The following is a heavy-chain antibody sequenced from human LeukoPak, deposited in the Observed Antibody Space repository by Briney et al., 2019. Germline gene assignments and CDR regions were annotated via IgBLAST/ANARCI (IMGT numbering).Heavy chain of an antibody. J-gene: IGHJ4*02. D-gene: IGHD3-10*01. V-gene: IGHV1-24*01. CDR1: GYTLTELS. CDR2: FDPEDGET. Sequence: ASVKVSCKVSGYTLTELSMHWVRQAPGKGLEWMGGFDPEDGETIYAQKFQGRVTMTEGTSTDTAYMELSSLRSEDTAVYYCATTKGTVVRGVMRYYFDYWGQGTLVTVSS. CDR3: ATTKGTVVRGVMRYYFDY.